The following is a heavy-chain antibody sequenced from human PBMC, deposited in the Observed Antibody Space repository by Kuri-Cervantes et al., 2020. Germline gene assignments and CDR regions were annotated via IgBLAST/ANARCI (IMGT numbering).Heavy chain of an antibody. CDR3: ARVGGYCSSTNCFGYYLDV. J-gene: IGHJ6*03. D-gene: IGHD2-2*01. CDR2: IRSKANSYAT. Sequence: GESLKISCAASGFTFSGSAMHWVRQASGKGLEWVGRIRSKANSYATAYAASVKGRFTISRDDSKNTAYLQMNSLKTEDTAVYYCARVGGYCSSTNCFGYYLDVWGKGTTVTVSS. V-gene: IGHV3-73*01. CDR1: GFTFSGSA.